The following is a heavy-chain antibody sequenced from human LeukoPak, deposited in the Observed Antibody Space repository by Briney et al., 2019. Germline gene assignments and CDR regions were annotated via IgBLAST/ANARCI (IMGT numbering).Heavy chain of an antibody. Sequence: SQTLSLTCAISGDSVSNNSAAWNWIRQSPSRGLEWLGRTYYRSKWYNDYAVSVKSRITINPDTSKNQFSLQLNSVTPEDTAVYYCARDRVGATNPYYYYYYMDVWGKGTTVTVSS. V-gene: IGHV6-1*01. CDR3: ARDRVGATNPYYYYYYMDV. J-gene: IGHJ6*03. D-gene: IGHD1-26*01. CDR1: GDSVSNNSAA. CDR2: TYYRSKWYN.